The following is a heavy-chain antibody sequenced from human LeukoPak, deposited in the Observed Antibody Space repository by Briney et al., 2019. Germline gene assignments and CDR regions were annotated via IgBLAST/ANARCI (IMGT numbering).Heavy chain of an antibody. J-gene: IGHJ4*02. CDR3: ARVNYYDSSGYSSDY. V-gene: IGHV3-74*01. CDR2: INSDGSST. CDR1: GFTFSSYW. Sequence: GGSLRLSCAASGFTFSSYWMHWVRQAPWKGLVWVSRINSDGSSTSYADSVKGRFTISRDNAKNTLYLQMNSLRAEDTAVYYCARVNYYDSSGYSSDYWGQGTLVTVSS. D-gene: IGHD3-22*01.